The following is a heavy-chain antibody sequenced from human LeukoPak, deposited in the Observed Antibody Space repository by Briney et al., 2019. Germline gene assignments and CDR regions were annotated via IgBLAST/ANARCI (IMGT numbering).Heavy chain of an antibody. Sequence: PGGSLRLSCAASGFTFSDYYMSWVRQAPGKGLEWVSYIGVNSAIYYADSVKGRFTISRDNAKNSLSLQMNSLRDEDTAVYYCAREGYYGAFDIWGQGTMVTVSS. CDR1: GFTFSDYY. CDR3: AREGYYGAFDI. V-gene: IGHV3-69-1*01. CDR2: IGVNSAI. J-gene: IGHJ3*02. D-gene: IGHD3-10*01.